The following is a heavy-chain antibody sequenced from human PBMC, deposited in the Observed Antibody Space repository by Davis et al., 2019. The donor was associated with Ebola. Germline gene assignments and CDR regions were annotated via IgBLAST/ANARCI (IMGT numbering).Heavy chain of an antibody. D-gene: IGHD7-27*01. V-gene: IGHV3-23*01. Sequence: GESLKISCAASGFTFSTYAMTWFRQAPGKGLEWVSTVSSSGTNTYYADSVKGRFTISRDNSKTSLYLQMNSLRAEDTAVYYCANPSATGDLGGYWGQGTLVTASS. CDR1: GFTFSTYA. CDR2: VSSSGTNT. CDR3: ANPSATGDLGGY. J-gene: IGHJ4*02.